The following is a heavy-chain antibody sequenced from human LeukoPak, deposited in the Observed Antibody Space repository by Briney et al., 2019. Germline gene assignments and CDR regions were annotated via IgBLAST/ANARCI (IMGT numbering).Heavy chain of an antibody. Sequence: SETLSLTCTVSGASISSYYWSWIRQSPGKGLEWIGCIYYSGSTNYNPSLKSRVIMSVDTSKNQLSLKLSSVTAADTAVYYCAREGYYDSSGYYSWFDRWGQGTLVTVSS. J-gene: IGHJ5*02. CDR1: GASISSYY. V-gene: IGHV4-59*01. CDR3: AREGYYDSSGYYSWFDR. CDR2: IYYSGST. D-gene: IGHD3-22*01.